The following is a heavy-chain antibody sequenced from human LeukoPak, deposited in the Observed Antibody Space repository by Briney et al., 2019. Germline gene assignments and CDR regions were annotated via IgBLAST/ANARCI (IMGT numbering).Heavy chain of an antibody. V-gene: IGHV1-2*02. CDR1: GYTFTGYY. CDR3: ARVLRYFDWLLPVFDY. D-gene: IGHD3-9*01. CDR2: INPNSGGT. Sequence: EASVKVSCKASGYTFTGYYMHWERQAPGQGLEWMGWINPNSGGTNYAQKFQGRVTMTRDTSISTAYMELSRLRSDDTAVYYCARVLRYFDWLLPVFDYWGQGTLVTVSS. J-gene: IGHJ4*02.